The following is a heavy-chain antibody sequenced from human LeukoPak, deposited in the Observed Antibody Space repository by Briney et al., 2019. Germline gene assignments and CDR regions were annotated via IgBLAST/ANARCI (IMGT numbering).Heavy chain of an antibody. J-gene: IGHJ4*02. CDR1: GGSFSGYY. V-gene: IGHV4-34*01. Sequence: PSETLSLTCAVYGGSFSGYYWSWIRQPPGKGLEWIGEINHSGSINYNPSLKSRVTISVDTSKNQFSLKLSSVTAADTAVYYCARGRSSNYDILTGYFAYWGQGTLVTVSS. D-gene: IGHD3-9*01. CDR3: ARGRSSNYDILTGYFAY. CDR2: INHSGSI.